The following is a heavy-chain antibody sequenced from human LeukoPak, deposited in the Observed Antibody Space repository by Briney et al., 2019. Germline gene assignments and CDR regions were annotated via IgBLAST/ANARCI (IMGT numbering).Heavy chain of an antibody. V-gene: IGHV4-59*01. CDR1: GGSISGYY. D-gene: IGHD2-2*01. CDR2: IYYSGST. Sequence: PSETLSLTCTVSGGSISGYYWSWIRQPPGKGQEWMRYIYYSGSTNYNPSLKSRVTISVDTSKNQFSLKLSSVTAADTAVYYCARDAYCSSTSCYPSNWGQRTLVTVSS. CDR3: ARDAYCSSTSCYPSN. J-gene: IGHJ4*02.